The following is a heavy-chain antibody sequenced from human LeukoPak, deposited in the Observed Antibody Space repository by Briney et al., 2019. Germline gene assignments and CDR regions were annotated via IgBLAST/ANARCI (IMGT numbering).Heavy chain of an antibody. V-gene: IGHV4-39*01. D-gene: IGHD6-6*01. CDR1: GGSISVSNYY. CDR3: ARHRASTSFIDYFDY. J-gene: IGHJ4*02. Sequence: SETLSLTCTVSGGSISVSNYYWGWIRQPPGKGLEWVGSLYYTGTTYYNPSLKSRVTISVDTSKNQFSLKLNSVTAADTAVYYCARHRASTSFIDYFDYWGQATLVTVSS. CDR2: LYYTGTT.